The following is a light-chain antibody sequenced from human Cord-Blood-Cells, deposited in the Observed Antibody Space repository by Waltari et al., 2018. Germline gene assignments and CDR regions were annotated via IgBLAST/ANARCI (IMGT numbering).Light chain of an antibody. Sequence: DIQMTQSPSSLSASVGDRVTITCRASQSISSYLNWYQQKPGKAPKLLIYAASSLQSGVPSRFRGSGSGTDFTLTISSLQPEDCATYYCQQSYNTPHTFGQGTKLEIK. CDR3: QQSYNTPHT. CDR2: AAS. J-gene: IGKJ2*01. CDR1: QSISSY. V-gene: IGKV1-39*01.